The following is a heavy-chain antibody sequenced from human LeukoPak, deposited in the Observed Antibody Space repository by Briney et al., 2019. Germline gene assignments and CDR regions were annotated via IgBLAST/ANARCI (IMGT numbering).Heavy chain of an antibody. Sequence: ASVKVSCKASGGTFSSYAISWVRQAPGQGLEWMGGIIPIFGTANYAQKFQGRVTITADESASTAYMELRSLRSEDTAVYYCARDEGGGYDRWGQGTLVTVSS. CDR2: IIPIFGTA. V-gene: IGHV1-69*13. J-gene: IGHJ5*02. CDR1: GGTFSSYA. CDR3: ARDEGGGYDR. D-gene: IGHD5-12*01.